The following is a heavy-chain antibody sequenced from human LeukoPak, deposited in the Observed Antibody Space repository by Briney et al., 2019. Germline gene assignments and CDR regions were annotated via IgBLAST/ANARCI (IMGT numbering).Heavy chain of an antibody. V-gene: IGHV5-51*01. CDR1: GYSFTSYW. CDR3: ARLALPNYYDSSGYIPPMYVGYYYYMDV. J-gene: IGHJ6*03. Sequence: GESLQISCKGSGYSFTSYWIGWVRQMPGKGLEWMGIIYPGDSDTRYSPSFQGQVTISADKSISTAYLQWSSLKASDTAMYYCARLALPNYYDSSGYIPPMYVGYYYYMDVWGKGTTVTISS. CDR2: IYPGDSDT. D-gene: IGHD3-22*01.